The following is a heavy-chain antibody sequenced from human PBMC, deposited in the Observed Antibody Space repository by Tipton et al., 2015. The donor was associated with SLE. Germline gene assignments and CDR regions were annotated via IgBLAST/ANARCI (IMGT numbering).Heavy chain of an antibody. CDR2: INHSGST. Sequence: TLSLTCTVYGGSFSGYYWSWIRQPPGKGLEWIGEINHSGSTNYNPSLKSRVTISVDTSKNQFSLKLSSVTAADTAVYYCAREGDVDTAMVGAFDIWGQGTMVTVSS. CDR1: GGSFSGYY. CDR3: AREGDVDTAMVGAFDI. J-gene: IGHJ3*02. D-gene: IGHD5-18*01. V-gene: IGHV4-34*01.